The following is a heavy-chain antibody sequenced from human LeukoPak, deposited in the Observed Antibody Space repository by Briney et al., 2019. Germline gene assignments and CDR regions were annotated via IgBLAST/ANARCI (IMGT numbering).Heavy chain of an antibody. CDR3: ARANYDSSGYSYYFDY. J-gene: IGHJ4*02. CDR1: GGSISSGGYS. CDR2: IYHSGST. V-gene: IGHV4-30-2*01. Sequence: PSETLSLTCAVSGGSISSGGYSWSWIRQPPGKGLEWIGYIYHSGSTYYNPSLKSRVTISVDRSKNQFSLKLSSVTAADTAVYYCARANYDSSGYSYYFDYWGQGTLVTVSS. D-gene: IGHD3-22*01.